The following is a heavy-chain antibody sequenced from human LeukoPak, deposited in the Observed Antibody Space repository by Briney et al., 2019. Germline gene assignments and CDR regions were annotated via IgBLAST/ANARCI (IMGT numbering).Heavy chain of an antibody. CDR3: ARELGIDYYYYYMDV. CDR1: GFTVSSNY. J-gene: IGHJ6*03. CDR2: IYSGGST. D-gene: IGHD7-27*01. V-gene: IGHV3-66*01. Sequence: GGSLRLSCAASGFTVSSNYMSWVRQAPGKGLEWVSVIYSGGSTYYADSAKGRFTISRDNSKNTLYLQMNSLRAEDTAVYYCARELGIDYYYYYMDVWGKGTTVTISS.